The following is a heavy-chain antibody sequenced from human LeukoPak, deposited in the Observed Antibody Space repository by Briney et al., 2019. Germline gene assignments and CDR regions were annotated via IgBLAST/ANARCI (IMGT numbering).Heavy chain of an antibody. CDR1: GFTFSSYS. D-gene: IGHD3-22*01. CDR2: ISSSSSYI. V-gene: IGHV3-21*01. Sequence: PGGSLRLSCAASGFTFSSYSMNWVRQAPGKELEWVSFISSSSSYIYYADSVKGRFTISRDNAKNSLYLQMNSLRAEDTAVYYCARGLAYYYDSSAYFLDFWGQGTLVTVSS. J-gene: IGHJ4*02. CDR3: ARGLAYYYDSSAYFLDF.